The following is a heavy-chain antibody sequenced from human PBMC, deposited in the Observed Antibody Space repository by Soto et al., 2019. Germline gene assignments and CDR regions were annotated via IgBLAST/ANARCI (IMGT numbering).Heavy chain of an antibody. V-gene: IGHV1-18*01. CDR2: ISAYNGNT. J-gene: IGHJ6*02. Sequence: ASVKVSCKASGYTFTSYGISWVRQAPGQGLEWMGWISAYNGNTNYAQKLQGRVTMTTDTSTSTAYMELRSLRSDDTAVYYCARDRIVGAISVYYYYYGMDVWGQGTRVTVSS. CDR1: GYTFTSYG. CDR3: ARDRIVGAISVYYYYYGMDV. D-gene: IGHD1-26*01.